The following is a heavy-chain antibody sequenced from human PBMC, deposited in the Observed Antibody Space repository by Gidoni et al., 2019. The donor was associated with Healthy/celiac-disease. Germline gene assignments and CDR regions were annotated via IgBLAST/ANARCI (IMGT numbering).Heavy chain of an antibody. Sequence: EVQLVESGGGLVKPGGSLRLSCAASGFTFSSYSMNWVRQAPGKGLEWVSSISSSSSYIYYADSVKGRFTISRDNAKNSLYLQMNSLRAEDTAVYYCARGSDDYGDYYYGMDVWGQGTTVTVSS. V-gene: IGHV3-21*01. CDR1: GFTFSSYS. CDR3: ARGSDDYGDYYYGMDV. J-gene: IGHJ6*02. CDR2: ISSSSSYI. D-gene: IGHD4-17*01.